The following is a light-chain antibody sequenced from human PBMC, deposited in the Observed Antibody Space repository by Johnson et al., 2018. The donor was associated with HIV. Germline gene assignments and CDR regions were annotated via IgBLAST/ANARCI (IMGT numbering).Light chain of an antibody. CDR2: DNN. V-gene: IGLV1-51*01. CDR3: GTWDSSLNAGV. Sequence: QAVLTQPSSVSAAPGQKVTISCSGSSSNIGNNYVSWYQQLPGTAPKLLIYDNNKRPSGIPDRFSGSKSGTSATLGITGLQTGDAADYYCGTWDSSLNAGVFGTGTRVTVL. CDR1: SSNIGNNY. J-gene: IGLJ1*01.